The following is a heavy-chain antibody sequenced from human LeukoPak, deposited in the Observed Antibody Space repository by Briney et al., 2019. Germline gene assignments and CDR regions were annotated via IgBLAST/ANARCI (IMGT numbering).Heavy chain of an antibody. Sequence: SETLSLTCTVSGGSISSGDYYWSWIRQPPGKGLEWIGYIYYSGSTNYNPSLKSRVTISVDTSKNQFSLKLSSVTAADTAVYYCATIQWLSKTIDYWGQGTLVTVSS. D-gene: IGHD3-22*01. CDR1: GGSISSGDYY. V-gene: IGHV4-61*08. J-gene: IGHJ4*02. CDR2: IYYSGST. CDR3: ATIQWLSKTIDY.